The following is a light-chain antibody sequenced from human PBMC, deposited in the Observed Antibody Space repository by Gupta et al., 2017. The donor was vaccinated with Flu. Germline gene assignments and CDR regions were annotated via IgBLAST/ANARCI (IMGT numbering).Light chain of an antibody. Sequence: ELVLTQSPGPLSLSPGERATLSCRASQSVSSNYLAWYQQKPGQAPRLLMYAASIRATGIPDRFSGGGSGTDFTLTISRLEPEDFAVYYCQQYGTSLWSFGQGTKLEIK. CDR3: QQYGTSLWS. CDR1: QSVSSNY. V-gene: IGKV3-20*01. CDR2: AAS. J-gene: IGKJ2*04.